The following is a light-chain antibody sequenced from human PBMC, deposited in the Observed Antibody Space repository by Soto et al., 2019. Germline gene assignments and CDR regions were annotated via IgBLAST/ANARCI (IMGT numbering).Light chain of an antibody. V-gene: IGKV3-11*01. CDR3: QQRSNWPPLIS. J-gene: IGKJ5*01. CDR2: DAS. CDR1: QSVTTY. Sequence: EIVMTQSPATLSVSPGERATLSCRASQSVTTYLAWYQQKPGQAPRLLIYDASNRATGIPARFSGSGSGTDFTLTISSLEPEDFAVYYCQQRSNWPPLISFGQGTRLETK.